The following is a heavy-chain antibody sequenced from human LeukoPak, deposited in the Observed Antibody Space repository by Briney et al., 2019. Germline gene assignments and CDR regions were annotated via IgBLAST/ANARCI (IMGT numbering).Heavy chain of an antibody. D-gene: IGHD3-22*01. CDR2: INPSGGST. CDR3: ARELATRSSGYHLDY. J-gene: IGHJ4*02. CDR1: GYTFTGYY. V-gene: IGHV1-46*01. Sequence: ASVKVSCKASGYTFTGYYMHWVRQAPGQGLEWMGIINPSGGSTSYAQKFQGRVTMTRDMSTSTVYMELSSLRSEDTAVYYCARELATRSSGYHLDYWGQGTLVTVSS.